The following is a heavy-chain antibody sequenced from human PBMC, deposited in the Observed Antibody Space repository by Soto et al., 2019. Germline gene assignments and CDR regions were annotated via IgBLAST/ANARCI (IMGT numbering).Heavy chain of an antibody. CDR3: ARDRRDFWTGAFDP. Sequence: PSETLSLTCSVSGGSISSYYWIWIRQPPGKGLEWIGYIYYSGSTNYNPSLKSRVTISVDTSKNQFSLRLSSVTPADTAVYYCARDRRDFWTGAFDPWGQGTLVTVSS. CDR2: IYYSGST. D-gene: IGHD3-3*01. CDR1: GGSISSYY. V-gene: IGHV4-59*01. J-gene: IGHJ5*02.